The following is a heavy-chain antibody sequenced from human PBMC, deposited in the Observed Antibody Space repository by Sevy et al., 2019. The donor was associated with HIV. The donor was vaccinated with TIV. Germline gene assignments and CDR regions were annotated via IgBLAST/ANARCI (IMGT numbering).Heavy chain of an antibody. CDR3: ARAGAVAGPGDFQH. Sequence: GRSLRLSCAASGFTFSSYSMNWVRQAPGKGLEWVSSISSSSSYIYYADSVKGRFTISRDNAKNSLHLQMNSLRAEDTAVYYCARAGAVAGPGDFQHWGQGTLVTVSS. V-gene: IGHV3-21*01. D-gene: IGHD6-19*01. CDR2: ISSSSSYI. J-gene: IGHJ1*01. CDR1: GFTFSSYS.